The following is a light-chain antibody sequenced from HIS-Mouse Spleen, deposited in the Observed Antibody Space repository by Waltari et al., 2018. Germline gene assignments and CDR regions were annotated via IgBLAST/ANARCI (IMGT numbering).Light chain of an antibody. CDR2: DVS. CDR1: SSDVGGYNY. J-gene: IGLJ3*02. V-gene: IGLV2-11*01. Sequence: QSALTQPRSVSGSPGQSVTIPCTGTSSDVGGYNYVSWYQQHPGKPPKLMIYDVSKRPSGVPDRFSGSKSGNTASLTISGLQAEDEADYYCCSYAGSYTYVFGGGTKLTVL. CDR3: CSYAGSYTYV.